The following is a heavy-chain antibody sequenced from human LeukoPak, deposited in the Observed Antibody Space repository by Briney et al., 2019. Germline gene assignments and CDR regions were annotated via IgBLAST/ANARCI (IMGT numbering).Heavy chain of an antibody. V-gene: IGHV3-9*01. Sequence: PGRSLRLSCAASGFTFDDYAMPWVRQAPGKGLEWVSGISWNSGSIGYADSVKGRFTISRDNAKNSLYLQMNSLRAEDTALYYCAKDYLGTYSSGSYDYWGQGTLVTVSS. CDR3: AKDYLGTYSSGSYDY. J-gene: IGHJ4*02. CDR1: GFTFDDYA. D-gene: IGHD6-19*01. CDR2: ISWNSGSI.